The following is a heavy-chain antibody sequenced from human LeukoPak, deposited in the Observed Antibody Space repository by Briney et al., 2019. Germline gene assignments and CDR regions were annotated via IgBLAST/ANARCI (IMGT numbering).Heavy chain of an antibody. CDR3: ARGNSSGYKPEQYYFDY. CDR1: GGTFSSYA. D-gene: IGHD6-13*01. Sequence: SVKVSCKASGGTFSSYAISWVRQAPGQGLEWMGRIIPILGIANYAQKFQGRVTITADKSTSTAYMELSSLRSEDTAVYYCARGNSSGYKPEQYYFDYWGQGTLVTVSS. V-gene: IGHV1-69*04. J-gene: IGHJ4*02. CDR2: IIPILGIA.